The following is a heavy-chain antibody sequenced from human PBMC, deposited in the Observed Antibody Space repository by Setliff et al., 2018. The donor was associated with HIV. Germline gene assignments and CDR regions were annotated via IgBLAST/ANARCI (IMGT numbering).Heavy chain of an antibody. CDR1: GGSISSYY. V-gene: IGHV4-59*01. J-gene: IGHJ4*02. CDR3: AREATYYYDGSGYYYFDY. Sequence: PSETLSLTCTVPGGSISSYYWSWIRQPPGKGLEWIGYIYYSGSTNYNPSLKSRITISVDTSKNQFSLKLSSVTAADTAVYYCAREATYYYDGSGYYYFDYWGRGTLVTVSS. CDR2: IYYSGST. D-gene: IGHD3-22*01.